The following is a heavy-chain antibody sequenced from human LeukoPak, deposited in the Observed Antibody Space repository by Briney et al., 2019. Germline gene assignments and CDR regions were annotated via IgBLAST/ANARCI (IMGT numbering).Heavy chain of an antibody. D-gene: IGHD3-9*01. CDR1: GFTFSSYA. V-gene: IGHV3-30-3*01. CDR3: ARVRFYDILTGPLY. CDR2: ISYDGSNK. Sequence: PGGSLRLSCAASGFTFSSYAMHWVRQAPGKGLEWVAVISYDGSNKYYADSVKGRFTISRDNSKNTLYLQMNSLRAEDTAVYYCARVRFYDILTGPLYWGQGTLVTVSS. J-gene: IGHJ4*02.